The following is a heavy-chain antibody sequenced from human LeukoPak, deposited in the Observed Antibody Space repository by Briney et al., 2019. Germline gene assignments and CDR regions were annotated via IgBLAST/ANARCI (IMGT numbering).Heavy chain of an antibody. CDR3: ARDRLFSSSQDSYYFDY. D-gene: IGHD6-6*01. J-gene: IGHJ4*02. CDR1: GFTFNSYW. Sequence: PGGSLRLSCAASGFTFNSYWMHWVRQAPGKGLEWVSCINTDGSRTNSADSVQGRFTISRDNAKNTLYLQMNSLRADDTAVYYCARDRLFSSSQDSYYFDYWGQGTLVTVSS. V-gene: IGHV3-74*01. CDR2: INTDGSRT.